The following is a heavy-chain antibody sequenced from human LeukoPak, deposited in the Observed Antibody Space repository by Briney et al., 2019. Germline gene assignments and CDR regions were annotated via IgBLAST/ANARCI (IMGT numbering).Heavy chain of an antibody. CDR1: GFTFDDYG. V-gene: IGHV3-74*01. CDR3: ARKEMDDYYYYYMDV. CDR2: INSDGSST. Sequence: PGGSLRLSCAASGFTFDDYGMSWVRQAPGKGLEWVSRINSDGSSTSYADSVKGRFTISRDNAKNTLYLQMNSLRAEDTAVYYCARKEMDDYYYYYMDVWGKGTTVTVSS. J-gene: IGHJ6*03. D-gene: IGHD5-24*01.